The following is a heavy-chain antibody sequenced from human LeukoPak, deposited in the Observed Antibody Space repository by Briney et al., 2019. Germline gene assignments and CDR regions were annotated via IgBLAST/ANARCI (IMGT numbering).Heavy chain of an antibody. V-gene: IGHV3-48*01. CDR2: ISSSSRTI. Sequence: GGSLRLSCAASGFTFSSYSINWVRQAPGKGLEWLSYISSSSRTISYADSLKGRFTISRDNSKNTLYLQMNSLRAEDTAVYYCAKPGPTDYFDYWGQGTLVTVSS. CDR1: GFTFSSYS. J-gene: IGHJ4*02. CDR3: AKPGPTDYFDY.